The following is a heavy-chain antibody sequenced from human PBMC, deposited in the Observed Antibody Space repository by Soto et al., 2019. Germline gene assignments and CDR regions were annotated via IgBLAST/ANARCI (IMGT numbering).Heavy chain of an antibody. J-gene: IGHJ2*01. Sequence: PGGSLRLSCTGSGFTFGDYAMSWFRQAPGKGLEWVGFIRSKAYGGTTEYAASVKARFTISRGDSKNIAYLQMNSLKTEDTAVYYCTRNPPIVPAAYTASLIYFELWGRDTLVTVSS. V-gene: IGHV3-49*03. CDR3: TRNPPIVPAAYTASLIYFEL. CDR1: GFTFGDYA. CDR2: IRSKAYGGTT. D-gene: IGHD2-2*01.